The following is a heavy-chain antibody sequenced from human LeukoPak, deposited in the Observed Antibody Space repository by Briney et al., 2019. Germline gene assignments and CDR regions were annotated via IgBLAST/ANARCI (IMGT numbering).Heavy chain of an antibody. CDR2: ISPANGNT. D-gene: IGHD1-1*01. CDR3: TRVRDSNNWWGAFDI. Sequence: ASVKVSCQAFGYTFGTSSISWVRQAPGQRLEWMGWISPANGNTHYEQGVQVRVTMTTDTSRSKAYMELRNLRSDDTAMYYCTRVRDSNNWWGAFDIWGQGTMVTVSS. J-gene: IGHJ3*02. CDR1: GYTFGTSS. V-gene: IGHV1-18*01.